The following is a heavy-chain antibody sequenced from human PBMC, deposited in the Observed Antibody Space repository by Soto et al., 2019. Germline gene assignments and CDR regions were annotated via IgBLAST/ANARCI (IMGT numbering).Heavy chain of an antibody. CDR2: INPNSGGT. D-gene: IGHD3-10*01. CDR1: GYTFTGYY. J-gene: IGHJ5*02. Sequence: ASVKVSCKASGYTFTGYYMHWVRQAPGQGLEWMGWINPNSGGTNYAQKFQGWVTMTRDTSISTAYMELSRLRSDDTAVYYCARGMELLWFGEWDWFDPWGQGTLVTVSS. V-gene: IGHV1-2*04. CDR3: ARGMELLWFGEWDWFDP.